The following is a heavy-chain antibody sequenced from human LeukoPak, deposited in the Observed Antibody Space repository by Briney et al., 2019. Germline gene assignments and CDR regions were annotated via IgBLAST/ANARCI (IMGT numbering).Heavy chain of an antibody. Sequence: ASVKVSCKASGYTFTNYAIHWVRQAPGQRLEWMGWINAGNAFTRYSQKLQGRVTFTRDTSASTAYMELSSLRSEDTAVYYCASALAAAVDFDYWGQGTLVTVSS. D-gene: IGHD6-13*01. CDR3: ASALAAAVDFDY. CDR2: INAGNAFT. CDR1: GYTFTNYA. V-gene: IGHV1-3*01. J-gene: IGHJ4*02.